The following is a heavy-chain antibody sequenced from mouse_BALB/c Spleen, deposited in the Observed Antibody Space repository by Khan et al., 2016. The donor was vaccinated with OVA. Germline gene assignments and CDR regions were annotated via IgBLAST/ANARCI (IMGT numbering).Heavy chain of an antibody. J-gene: IGHJ2*01. CDR3: ARADRYENY. D-gene: IGHD2-14*01. CDR2: IDPANGNT. V-gene: IGHV14-3*02. CDR1: GFNIKDTY. Sequence: VQLKQSGAELVKPGASVKLSCTASGFNIKDTYMHWVNQRPEQGLQWIGRIDPANGNTKYDPKFQGKATITADTSSNTAYLQLSSLTSEDTAVYYCARADRYENYWGQGTTLTVSS.